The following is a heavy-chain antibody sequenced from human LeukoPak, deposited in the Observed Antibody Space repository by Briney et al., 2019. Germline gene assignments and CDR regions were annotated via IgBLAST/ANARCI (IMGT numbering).Heavy chain of an antibody. CDR3: ASSPYYDFWSGYYDH. Sequence: GGSLRLSCAASGFTFSSYAMHWVRQAPGKGLEWVAVISYDGSNKYYADSVKGRFTISRDNSKNTLYLQMNSLRAEDTAVYYCASSPYYDFWSGYYDHWGQGTLVTVSS. V-gene: IGHV3-30-3*02. CDR2: ISYDGSNK. D-gene: IGHD3-3*01. CDR1: GFTFSSYA. J-gene: IGHJ4*02.